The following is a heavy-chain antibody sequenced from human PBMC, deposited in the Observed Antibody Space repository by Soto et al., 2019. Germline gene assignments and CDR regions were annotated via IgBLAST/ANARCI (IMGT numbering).Heavy chain of an antibody. D-gene: IGHD6-6*01. CDR1: GFTFSSYA. J-gene: IGHJ4*02. CDR2: ISDSGGST. Sequence: EVQLLESGGGLVQPGGSLRLSCAASGFTFSSYAMNWVRQAPGVGLEWVSSISDSGGSTYYADSVKGRFTISRDNSKNTLYLQMNSLRAEDTALYYCAKGAQSSSYSSSDYWGQGTLLTVSS. CDR3: AKGAQSSSYSSSDY. V-gene: IGHV3-23*01.